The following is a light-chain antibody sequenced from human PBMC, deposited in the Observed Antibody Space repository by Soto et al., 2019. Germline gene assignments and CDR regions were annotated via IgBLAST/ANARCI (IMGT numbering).Light chain of an antibody. CDR3: QSYDSSLSGYV. J-gene: IGLJ1*01. CDR2: GNN. Sequence: QSVLTQPPSVSGAPGQRVTISCTGSSSNIGAGFDVHWYQQLPGTAPKVLIYGNNNRPSGVPDRFSGSKSGTSASLAITGLQAEDEADYYCQSYDSSLSGYVFGTGTKLTFL. CDR1: SSNIGAGFD. V-gene: IGLV1-40*01.